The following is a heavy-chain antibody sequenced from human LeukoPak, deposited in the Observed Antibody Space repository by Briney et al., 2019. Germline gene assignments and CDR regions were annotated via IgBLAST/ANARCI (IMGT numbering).Heavy chain of an antibody. J-gene: IGHJ6*02. CDR1: GYTFTGYY. CDR3: AREGKIVATAANYYYGMDV. Sequence: ASVKVSCKASGYTFTGYYMHWVRQAPGQGLEWMGWINPNSGGTNYAQKFQGRVTMTRDTSISTAYMELSRLRSDDTAVYYCAREGKIVATAANYYYGMDVWGQGTTVTVYS. D-gene: IGHD5-12*01. CDR2: INPNSGGT. V-gene: IGHV1-2*02.